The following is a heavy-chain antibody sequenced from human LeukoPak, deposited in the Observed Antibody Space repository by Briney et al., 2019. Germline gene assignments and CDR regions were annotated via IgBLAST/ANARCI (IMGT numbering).Heavy chain of an antibody. J-gene: IGHJ4*02. V-gene: IGHV3-23*01. CDR1: GFTFSNYA. CDR2: FSGSGDST. CDR3: AKDRTRYTGYVHFDY. Sequence: GGSLRLSCVASGFTFSNYAMSWVRHAPGKGLEWVSSFSGSGDSTNYADSVKGRFTISRDNSKNTLSLQMNGLRAEDTAVYYCAKDRTRYTGYVHFDYWGQGTLVTVSS. D-gene: IGHD5-12*01.